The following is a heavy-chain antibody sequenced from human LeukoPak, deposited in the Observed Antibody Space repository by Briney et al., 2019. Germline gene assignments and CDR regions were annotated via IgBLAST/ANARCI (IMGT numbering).Heavy chain of an antibody. D-gene: IGHD6-19*01. V-gene: IGHV4-34*01. CDR2: INHSGST. J-gene: IGHJ4*02. CDR3: ARSQWLVALDY. Sequence: PSETLSLTCAVYGESFTGYYWSWIRQPPGKGLEWIWEINHSGSTNYSPSLKSRVTISVDTSKNQFSLKLSSVTAADTAVYYCARSQWLVALDYWGQGTLVTVSS. CDR1: GESFTGYY.